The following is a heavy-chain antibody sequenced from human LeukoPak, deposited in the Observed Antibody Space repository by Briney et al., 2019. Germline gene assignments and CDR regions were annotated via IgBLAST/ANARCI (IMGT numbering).Heavy chain of an antibody. CDR1: RSSPANIG. V-gene: IGHV3-33*01. D-gene: IGHD3-3*01. CDR2: IWYDGRNK. CDR3: ARAPGRDLDY. J-gene: IGHJ4*02. Sequence: GGSLRPSWLVDRSSPANIGTGCDRQAPGKGLEWVAVIWYDGRNKYYADSVKGRFTISRDNSKSSLYLQMNSLRADDTAVYYSARAPGRDLDYWGQGTLVTVSS.